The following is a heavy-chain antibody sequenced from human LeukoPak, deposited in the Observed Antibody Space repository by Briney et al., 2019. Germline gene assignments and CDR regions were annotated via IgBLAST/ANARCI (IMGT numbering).Heavy chain of an antibody. CDR3: ARGDTYYYDSSGFPHYYFDY. Sequence: PETLSRTCTDSGGSISGYYWSWSRQPPGKGLEWIGYIYYSGSTNYNPSLKSRVTISVDTSKNQFSLKLSSVTAADTAVYYCARGDTYYYDSSGFPHYYFDYWGQGTLVTVSS. D-gene: IGHD3-22*01. CDR2: IYYSGST. CDR1: GGSISGYY. V-gene: IGHV4-59*08. J-gene: IGHJ4*02.